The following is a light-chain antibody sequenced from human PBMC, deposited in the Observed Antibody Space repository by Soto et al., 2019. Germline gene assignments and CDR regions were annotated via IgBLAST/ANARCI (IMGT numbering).Light chain of an antibody. J-gene: IGKJ1*01. V-gene: IGKV1-9*01. CDR1: QGIASY. CDR3: QQLSSYPRT. Sequence: QLTQSPSSLSASVVDRVTISCRASQGIASYLAWYQQKPGKAPKLLLYAASTLQSGVPSRFSGSGSGAEFTLTISSLQPEDFATYYCQQLSSYPRTFGQGTKVDI. CDR2: AAS.